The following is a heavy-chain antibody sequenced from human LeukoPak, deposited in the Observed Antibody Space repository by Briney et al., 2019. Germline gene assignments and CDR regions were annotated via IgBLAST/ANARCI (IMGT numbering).Heavy chain of an antibody. CDR3: ARGTTGHKMDV. CDR1: GDSVSSNSGT. Sequence: SQTLSLTCALSGDSVSSNSGTWNLIRQSPSRGLEWLGRTYYRSKWYNDYAVSVKSRISISPDTSKNQFSLQLNSVTPEDTAVYYCARGTTGHKMDVWGQGTTVTVSS. V-gene: IGHV6-1*01. D-gene: IGHD1-1*01. J-gene: IGHJ6*02. CDR2: TYYRSKWYN.